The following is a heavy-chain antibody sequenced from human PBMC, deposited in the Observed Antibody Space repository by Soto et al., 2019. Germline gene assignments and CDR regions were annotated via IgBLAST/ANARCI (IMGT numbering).Heavy chain of an antibody. CDR1: GGSISSSSYY. D-gene: IGHD1-26*01. V-gene: IGHV4-39*01. CDR3: PRHDRTYFSLNT. J-gene: IGHJ3*02. Sequence: PSETLSLTCTVSGGSISSSSYYWGWIRQPPGKGLEWIGSIYYSGSTYYNPSLKSRVTISVDTSKNQFSLKLSSVTAADTFLNYWPRHDRTYFSLNTWGKGQMVTVSP. CDR2: IYYSGST.